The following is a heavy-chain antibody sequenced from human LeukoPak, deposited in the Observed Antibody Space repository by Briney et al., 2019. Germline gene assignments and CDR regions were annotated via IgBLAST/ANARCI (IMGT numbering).Heavy chain of an antibody. J-gene: IGHJ5*02. D-gene: IGHD3-10*01. Sequence: ASVKVSCKASGGTFSSYAISWVRQAPGQGLEWMGRIIPIFGTANYAQEFQGRVTITADKSTSTAYMELSSLRSEDTAVYYCARVLGSYYYPGWFDPWGQGTLVTVSS. CDR2: IIPIFGTA. CDR3: ARVLGSYYYPGWFDP. V-gene: IGHV1-69*06. CDR1: GGTFSSYA.